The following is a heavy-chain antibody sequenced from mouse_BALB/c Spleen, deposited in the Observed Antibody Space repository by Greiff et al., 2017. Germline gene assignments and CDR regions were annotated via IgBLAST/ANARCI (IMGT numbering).Heavy chain of an antibody. CDR2: INSNGGST. Sequence: EVKVVESGGGLVQPGGSLKLSCAASGFTFSSYGMSWVRQTPDKRLELVATINSNGGSTYYPDSVKGRFTISRDNAKNTLYLQMSSLKSEDTAMYYCARDSYRYGTFAYWGQGTLVTVSA. CDR3: ARDSYRYGTFAY. D-gene: IGHD2-14*01. J-gene: IGHJ3*01. CDR1: GFTFSSYG. V-gene: IGHV5-6-3*01.